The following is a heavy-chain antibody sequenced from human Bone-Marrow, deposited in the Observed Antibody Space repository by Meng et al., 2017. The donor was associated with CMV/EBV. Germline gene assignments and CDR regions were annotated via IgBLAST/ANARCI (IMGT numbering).Heavy chain of an antibody. CDR2: INPSGGST. Sequence: ASVKVSCKASGYTFTSYYMHWVRQAPGQGLEWMGIINPSGGSTSYAQKFQGRVTMTRDTSTSTVYMELSSLRSEDTAVYYCARAWTMIVGVNYYYYGMDVWGQGTTVTVSS. CDR1: GYTFTSYY. CDR3: ARAWTMIVGVNYYYYGMDV. V-gene: IGHV1-46*01. D-gene: IGHD3-22*01. J-gene: IGHJ6*02.